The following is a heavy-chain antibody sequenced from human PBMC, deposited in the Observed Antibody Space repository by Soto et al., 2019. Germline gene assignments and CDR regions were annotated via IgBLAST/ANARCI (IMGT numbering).Heavy chain of an antibody. CDR1: GASFSGYY. J-gene: IGHJ4*02. D-gene: IGHD2-8*02. CDR2: INHSGST. V-gene: IGHV4-34*01. CDR3: ARDKITGLFDY. Sequence: SETLSLTCAVSGASFSGYYCTWLRQPPGRGLEWIGEINHSGSTNYNPSLKSRVTISVDTSKNQFSLKLTSVTAADTAVYYCARDKITGLFDYWGQGTLVTVSS.